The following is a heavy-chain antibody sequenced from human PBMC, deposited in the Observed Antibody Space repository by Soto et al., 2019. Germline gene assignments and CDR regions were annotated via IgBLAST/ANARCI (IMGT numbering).Heavy chain of an antibody. J-gene: IGHJ6*02. V-gene: IGHV3-7*01. D-gene: IGHD6-13*01. CDR2: IKQDGSEK. CDR1: GFNFGASW. Sequence: GGSLRLSCAASGFNFGASWMAWVRQAPGKGLEWVADIKQDGSEKNYVDSVKGRVTISRDDAKNSLYLQMNSLRAEDTAVYYCARRIIIAAARANYYYYYGMDVWGQGTTVTVSS. CDR3: ARRIIIAAARANYYYYYGMDV.